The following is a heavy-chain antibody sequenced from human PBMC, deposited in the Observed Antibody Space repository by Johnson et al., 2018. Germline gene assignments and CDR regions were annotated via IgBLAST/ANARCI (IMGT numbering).Heavy chain of an antibody. V-gene: IGHV3-74*01. CDR2: IISDGSST. CDR3: ARDRVSGAPYYFNY. J-gene: IGHJ4*02. D-gene: IGHD1-14*01. Sequence: VQLQESGGGLVQPGGSLRLSCAASGFTFSSYWMHWVRQAPGKGLVWVSRIISDGSSTNYADSVKGRFTISRDNAKNTLYLQMNSLRAEDTAVYYCARDRVSGAPYYFNYWGQGTLVTV. CDR1: GFTFSSYW.